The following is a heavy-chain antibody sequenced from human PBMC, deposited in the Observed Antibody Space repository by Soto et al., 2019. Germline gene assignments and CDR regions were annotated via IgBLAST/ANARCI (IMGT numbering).Heavy chain of an antibody. J-gene: IGHJ4*02. CDR3: TRQTDAVQWLVVPTDYNFDY. CDR1: GFTFGGSA. D-gene: IGHD6-19*01. V-gene: IGHV3-73*01. Sequence: PGGSLRLSCAASGFTFGGSAMHWVRQASGKGLEWVGHIRSKTNSYATAYAESVKGRLTISRDDSMNTAYLQMNSLKTEDTAVYFCTRQTDAVQWLVVPTDYNFDYWGQGTLVTVSS. CDR2: IRSKTNSYAT.